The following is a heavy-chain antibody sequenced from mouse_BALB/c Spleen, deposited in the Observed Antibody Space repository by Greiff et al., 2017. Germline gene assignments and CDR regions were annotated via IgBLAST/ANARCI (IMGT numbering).Heavy chain of an antibody. CDR3: ARDKGDGIEDSYAMDY. V-gene: IGHV5-4*02. CDR1: GFTFSDYY. D-gene: IGHD2-3*01. Sequence: DVMLVESGGGLVKPGGSLKLSCAASGFTFSDYYMYWVRQTPEKRLEWVATISDGGSYTYYPDSVKGRFTISRDNAKNNLYLQMSSLKSEDTAMYYCARDKGDGIEDSYAMDYWGQGTSVTVSS. CDR2: ISDGGSYT. J-gene: IGHJ4*01.